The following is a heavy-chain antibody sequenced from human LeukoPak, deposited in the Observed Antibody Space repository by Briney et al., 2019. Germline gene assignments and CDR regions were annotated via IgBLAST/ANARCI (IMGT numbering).Heavy chain of an antibody. CDR1: GFTFSSYA. Sequence: GGSLRLSCAASGFTFSSYAMSWVRQAPGKGLEWVSAISGSGGSTYYADSVKGRFTISRDNSKNTLYLQINSLRAEDTAVYYCARGPYCSSTSCYPPDAFDIWGQGTVVTVSS. V-gene: IGHV3-23*01. CDR3: ARGPYCSSTSCYPPDAFDI. CDR2: ISGSGGST. J-gene: IGHJ3*02. D-gene: IGHD2-2*01.